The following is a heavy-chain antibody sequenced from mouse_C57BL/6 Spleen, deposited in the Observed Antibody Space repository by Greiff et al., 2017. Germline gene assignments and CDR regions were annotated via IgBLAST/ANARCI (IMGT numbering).Heavy chain of an antibody. D-gene: IGHD1-1*01. CDR1: GFTFSDYY. CDR3: ARERVTTGYFDY. CDR2: INYDGSST. Sequence: EVMLVESEGGLVQPGSSMKLSCTASGFTFSDYYMAWVRQVPEKGLEWVANINYDGSSTYYLDSLKSRFIISRDNAKNILYLQMSSLKSEDTATYYSARERVTTGYFDYWGQGTTLTVSS. J-gene: IGHJ2*01. V-gene: IGHV5-16*01.